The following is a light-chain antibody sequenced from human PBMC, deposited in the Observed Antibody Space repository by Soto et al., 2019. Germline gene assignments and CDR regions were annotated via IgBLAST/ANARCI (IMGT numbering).Light chain of an antibody. V-gene: IGLV2-14*01. CDR2: EVS. CDR3: CSYTATSTLGVV. Sequence: SALTQPASVSGSPGQSITISCTGTISDIGAYNYVSWYQHHPGKAPKLMIFEVSNRPSGVSLRFSGSKSGNTASLTISGLQADDEADYYCCSYTATSTLGVVFGGGTKLTVL. CDR1: ISDIGAYNY. J-gene: IGLJ2*01.